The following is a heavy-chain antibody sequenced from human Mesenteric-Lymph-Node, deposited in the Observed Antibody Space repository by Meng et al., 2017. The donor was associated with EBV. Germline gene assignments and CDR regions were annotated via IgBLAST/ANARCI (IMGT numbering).Heavy chain of an antibody. CDR3: ARGPNYWYFDL. CDR1: GGSFGGYY. Sequence: QVRLQKWGAGLMKPAETLSPTCAVYGGSFGGYYWSWIRQPPGKGLEWIGEINHSGSTNYNPSLKSRVTISVDTSKNQFSLKLSSVTAADTAVYYCARGPNYWYFDLWGRGTLVTVSS. CDR2: INHSGST. J-gene: IGHJ2*01. V-gene: IGHV4-34*01.